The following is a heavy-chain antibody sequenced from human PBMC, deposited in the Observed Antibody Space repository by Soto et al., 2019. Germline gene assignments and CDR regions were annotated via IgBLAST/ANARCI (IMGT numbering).Heavy chain of an antibody. J-gene: IGHJ4*02. V-gene: IGHV1-69*04. CDR1: GGTFSSYT. D-gene: IGHD3-16*02. Sequence: GASVKVSCKASGGTFSSYTISWVRQAPGQGLEWMGRIIPILGIANYAQKFQGRVTITADKSTSTAYMELSSLRSEDTAVYYCARDRHSDDYIWGSYHFDYWGQGTLVTVSS. CDR2: IIPILGIA. CDR3: ARDRHSDDYIWGSYHFDY.